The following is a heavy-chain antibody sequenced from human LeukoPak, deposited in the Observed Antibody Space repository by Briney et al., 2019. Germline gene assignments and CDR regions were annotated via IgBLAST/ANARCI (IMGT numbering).Heavy chain of an antibody. J-gene: IGHJ4*02. Sequence: KTGGSLRLSCAASGFTFSNAWMSWVRQAPGKGLEWVGRIKSRVDGGTTDYGAPVEGRFTISRDDSKNMLYLDMNSLKTEDTAVYYCTTAGRDYVWGSYRPFHYWGQGTLVTISS. D-gene: IGHD3-16*02. V-gene: IGHV3-15*01. CDR3: TTAGRDYVWGSYRPFHY. CDR2: IKSRVDGGTT. CDR1: GFTFSNAW.